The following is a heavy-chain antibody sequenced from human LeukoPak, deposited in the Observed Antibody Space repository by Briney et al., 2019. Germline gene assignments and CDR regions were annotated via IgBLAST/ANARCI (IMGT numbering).Heavy chain of an antibody. Sequence: PGGSLRLSCAASEFTFSSYAMSWVRQAPGKGLEWVSAISGSGGSTYYADSVKGRFTISRDNSKNMLYLQMNSLRAEDTAVYYCAKDRDIVVVVAATPCNFDYWGHVILVNV. D-gene: IGHD2-15*01. CDR2: ISGSGGST. J-gene: IGHJ4*01. CDR1: EFTFSSYA. CDR3: AKDRDIVVVVAATPCNFDY. V-gene: IGHV3-23*01.